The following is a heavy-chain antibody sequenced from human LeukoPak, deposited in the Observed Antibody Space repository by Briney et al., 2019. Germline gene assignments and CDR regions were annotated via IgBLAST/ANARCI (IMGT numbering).Heavy chain of an antibody. Sequence: PSETLSLTCTVSGGSISSYYWSWIRQPPGKGLEWIGRIYTSGSTNYNPSLKSRVTMSVDTSKNQFSLKLSSVTAADTAVYYCASYRYDSSGYYHDYWGQGTLVTVSS. V-gene: IGHV4-4*07. J-gene: IGHJ4*02. D-gene: IGHD3-22*01. CDR2: IYTSGST. CDR3: ASYRYDSSGYYHDY. CDR1: GGSISSYY.